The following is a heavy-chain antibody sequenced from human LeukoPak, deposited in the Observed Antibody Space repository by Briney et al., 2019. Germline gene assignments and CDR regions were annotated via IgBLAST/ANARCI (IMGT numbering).Heavy chain of an antibody. CDR3: AKDLAGTTSFDY. V-gene: IGHV3-23*01. D-gene: IGHD1-7*01. J-gene: IGHJ4*02. Sequence: GGSLRLSCAASGFTFSSYSMNWVRQAPGKGLEWVSAISDNGKSTYYADSVKGRFTISRDKSKNTLYLQMNSLRAEDTAVYYCAKDLAGTTSFDYWGQGTLVTVSS. CDR1: GFTFSSYS. CDR2: ISDNGKST.